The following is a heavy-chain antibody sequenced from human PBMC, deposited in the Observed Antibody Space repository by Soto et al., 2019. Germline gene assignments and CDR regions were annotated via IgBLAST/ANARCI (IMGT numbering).Heavy chain of an antibody. V-gene: IGHV3-7*05. Sequence: GGSLRLSCAASGFTFSIYWMSWVRQAPEKGLEWVAKINQDGSEKYYVGSVKGRFTISRDNAKNALYLQTNSLSAEDTAVYYCARVTLGAFDIWGQGTMVTVSS. D-gene: IGHD3-16*01. CDR3: ARVTLGAFDI. J-gene: IGHJ3*02. CDR2: INQDGSEK. CDR1: GFTFSIYW.